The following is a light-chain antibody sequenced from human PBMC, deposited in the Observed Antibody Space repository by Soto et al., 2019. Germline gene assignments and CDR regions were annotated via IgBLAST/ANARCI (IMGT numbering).Light chain of an antibody. CDR1: SSNIGSST. J-gene: IGLJ1*01. CDR2: SNS. Sequence: QSVLTQPPSASGTPGQRVTISCSGGSSNIGSSTVNWYQHLPGTAPKLLIYSNSQRPSGVPDRFSGSKSGTSASLAISGLQSDDEADYYCLVWVDSLNGRYVFGTGTKVTVL. CDR3: LVWVDSLNGRYV. V-gene: IGLV1-44*01.